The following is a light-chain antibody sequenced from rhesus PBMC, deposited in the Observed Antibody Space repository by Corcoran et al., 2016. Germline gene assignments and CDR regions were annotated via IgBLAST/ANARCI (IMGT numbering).Light chain of an antibody. V-gene: IGKV2S20*01. CDR1: QSLFDSEDGDTY. Sequence: DIVMTQTPLSLPVTPGEPASISCKSSQSLFDSEDGDTYLEWYLQKPGQSPQPLFYEVSNRASGVPDRFSGSGSETEFTLKISKVEAEDVGLYYCMQAVEYPRAFGQGTKVEIK. CDR3: MQAVEYPRA. CDR2: EVS. J-gene: IGKJ1*01.